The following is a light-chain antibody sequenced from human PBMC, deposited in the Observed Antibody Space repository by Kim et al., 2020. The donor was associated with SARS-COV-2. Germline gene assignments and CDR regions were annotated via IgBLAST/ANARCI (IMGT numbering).Light chain of an antibody. CDR2: GAS. Sequence: VSPGERATLPCRASQSIGSNLAWYQQKPGQAPRFLIYGASTRATGVPARFSGSGSGTEFTLTISSLQSEDFAIYFCQQYHNWPPYTFGQGTKLEI. J-gene: IGKJ2*01. V-gene: IGKV3-15*01. CDR3: QQYHNWPPYT. CDR1: QSIGSN.